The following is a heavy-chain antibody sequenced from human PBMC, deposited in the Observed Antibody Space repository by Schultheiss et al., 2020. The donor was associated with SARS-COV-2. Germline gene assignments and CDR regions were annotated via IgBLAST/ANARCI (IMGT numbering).Heavy chain of an antibody. D-gene: IGHD2-15*01. CDR3: ARSPNLDGCSGGSCYPHPNSREFWFDP. V-gene: IGHV4-30-4*01. Sequence: SETLSLTCTVSGGSISSGDYYWSWIRQPPGKGLEWIGYIYYSGSTYYNPSLKSRVTISVDTSKNQFSLKLSSVTAADTAVYYCARSPNLDGCSGGSCYPHPNSREFWFDPWGQGTLVTVSS. CDR2: IYYSGST. J-gene: IGHJ5*02. CDR1: GGSISSGDYY.